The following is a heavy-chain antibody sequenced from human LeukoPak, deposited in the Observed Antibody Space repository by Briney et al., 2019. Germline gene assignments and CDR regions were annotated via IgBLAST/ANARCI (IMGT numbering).Heavy chain of an antibody. D-gene: IGHD1-7*01. V-gene: IGHV1-18*01. CDR1: GYTFTSYD. Sequence: ASVKVSCKASGYTFTSYDINWVRQAPGQGLEWMGWISAYNGNTNYAQKLQGRVTMTTDTSTSTAYMELRSLRSDDTAVYYCARDAEITGTTPTYYYYYMDVWGKGTTVTVSS. CDR3: ARDAEITGTTPTYYYYYMDV. CDR2: ISAYNGNT. J-gene: IGHJ6*03.